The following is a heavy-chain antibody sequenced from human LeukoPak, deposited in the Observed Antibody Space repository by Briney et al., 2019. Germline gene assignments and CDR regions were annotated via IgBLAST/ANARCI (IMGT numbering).Heavy chain of an antibody. Sequence: ASVKVSCKASGYTFTGYYMHWVRQAPGQGLEWVGWINPNSGDTNFAQKFQGRVTMTRDTSISTAYMELSRLRSDDTAVYYCARLADCSSSSCRSFDYWGQGTLVTVSS. CDR2: INPNSGDT. V-gene: IGHV1-2*02. J-gene: IGHJ4*02. D-gene: IGHD2-2*01. CDR3: ARLADCSSSSCRSFDY. CDR1: GYTFTGYY.